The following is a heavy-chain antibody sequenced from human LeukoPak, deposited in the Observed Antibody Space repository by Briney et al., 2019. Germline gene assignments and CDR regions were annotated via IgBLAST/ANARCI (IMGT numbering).Heavy chain of an antibody. CDR1: GFTFSSYS. V-gene: IGHV3-21*01. J-gene: IGHJ4*02. CDR2: ISSSSSYI. CDR3: ASMGRSGWYVYY. D-gene: IGHD6-19*01. Sequence: GGSLRLSCAASGFTFSSYSMNWVRQAPGKGLEWVSSISSSSSYIYYADSVKGRFAISRDNAKNSLYLQMNSLRAEDTAVYYCASMGRSGWYVYYWGQGTLVTVSS.